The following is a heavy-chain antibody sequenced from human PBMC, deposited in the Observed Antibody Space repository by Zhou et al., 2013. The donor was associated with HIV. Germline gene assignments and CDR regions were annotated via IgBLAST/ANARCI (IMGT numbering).Heavy chain of an antibody. V-gene: IGHV1-69*12. D-gene: IGHD6-19*01. Sequence: QVQLVQSGAEVKKPGSSVKVSCKASGDTSSNYGINWVRQAPGQGLEWMGGIIPKFGTAKYTQKFQGRVTITADESTSTAYMELSSLRSEDTAVYYCARDRGYSSGWYHFDYWGQGTLVTVSS. CDR3: ARDRGYSSGWYHFDY. J-gene: IGHJ4*02. CDR2: IIPKFGTA. CDR1: GDTSSNYG.